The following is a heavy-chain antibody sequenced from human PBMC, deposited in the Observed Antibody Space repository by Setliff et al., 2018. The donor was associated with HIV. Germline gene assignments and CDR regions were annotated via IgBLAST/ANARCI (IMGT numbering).Heavy chain of an antibody. J-gene: IGHJ4*02. CDR1: GGIFSNYA. CDR2: ISGYDENI. D-gene: IGHD3-10*01. V-gene: IGHV1-18*01. CDR3: ARGGDDYGPGTWTFDY. Sequence: VASVKVSCKASGGIFSNYAINWVRQAPGQGLEWMGWISGYDENIKYAQKFQGRVTMTTDTSTNTVYMELTRLRSDDTAVYSCARGGDDYGPGTWTFDYWGQGTLVTVSS.